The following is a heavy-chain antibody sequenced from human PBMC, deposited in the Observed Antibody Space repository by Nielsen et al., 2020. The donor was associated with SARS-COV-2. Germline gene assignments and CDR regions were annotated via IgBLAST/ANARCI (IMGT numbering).Heavy chain of an antibody. CDR3: AKDAWGENYYDSSGEKDDAFDI. J-gene: IGHJ3*02. CDR2: ISHDGNSR. D-gene: IGHD3-22*01. Sequence: WIRQPPGKGLEWVAYISHDGNSRHYGDPVKGRFTIFRDNSKNTLNLQMNSLRAEDTAVYYCAKDAWGENYYDSSGEKDDAFDIWGQGTMVTVSS. V-gene: IGHV3-30*18.